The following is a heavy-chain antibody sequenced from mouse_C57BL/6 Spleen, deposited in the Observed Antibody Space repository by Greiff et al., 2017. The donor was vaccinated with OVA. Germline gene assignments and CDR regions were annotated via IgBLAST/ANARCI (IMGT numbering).Heavy chain of an antibody. CDR1: GFTFSDYG. D-gene: IGHD1-1*01. J-gene: IGHJ2*01. CDR2: ISSGSSTI. CDR3: AREDYYGSSYFDY. Sequence: EVMLVESGGGLVKPGGSLKLSCAASGFTFSDYGMHWVRQAPEKGLEWVAYISSGSSTIYYEDTVKGRFTISRDNAKNTLFLQMTSLRSEDTAMYYCAREDYYGSSYFDYWGQGTTLTVSS. V-gene: IGHV5-17*01.